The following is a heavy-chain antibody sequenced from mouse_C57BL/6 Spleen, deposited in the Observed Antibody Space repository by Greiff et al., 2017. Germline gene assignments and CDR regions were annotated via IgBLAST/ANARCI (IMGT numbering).Heavy chain of an antibody. CDR1: GYAFSSSW. V-gene: IGHV1-82*01. Sequence: QVQLKESGPELVKPGASVKISCKASGYAFSSSWMNWVKQRPGKGLEWIGRICPGDGDTNYNGKFKGKATLTADKSSSTAYMQLSSLTSEDSAVYFCARETGRNYFDYWGQGTTLTVSS. J-gene: IGHJ2*01. CDR2: ICPGDGDT. D-gene: IGHD4-1*01. CDR3: ARETGRNYFDY.